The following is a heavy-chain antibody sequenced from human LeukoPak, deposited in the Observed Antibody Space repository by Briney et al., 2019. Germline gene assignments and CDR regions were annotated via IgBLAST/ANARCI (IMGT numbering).Heavy chain of an antibody. J-gene: IGHJ4*02. CDR3: AKDQNFWSGEFDY. Sequence: GGSLRLSCTASGFTFSDYAMNWVRQAPGKGLEWVSAISGSGGSTYYADFVKGRFTISRDNSKNTLYLQMNSLRAEDTAVYYCAKDQNFWSGEFDYWGQGTLVTVSS. CDR2: ISGSGGST. D-gene: IGHD3-3*01. CDR1: GFTFSDYA. V-gene: IGHV3-23*01.